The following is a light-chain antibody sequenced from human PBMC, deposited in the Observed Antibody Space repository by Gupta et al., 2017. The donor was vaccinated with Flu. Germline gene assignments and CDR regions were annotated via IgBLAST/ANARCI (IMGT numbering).Light chain of an antibody. V-gene: IGLV1-44*01. CDR1: SNIGTYD. CDR3: SAWDGGLNTWL. Sequence: SNIGTYDVNWYQQVPGTAPRLLVYRNTQRPSGIPDRFSGSKSATSAALAISGLHSEDEALYYCSAWDGGLNTWLFGGGTKLTVL. CDR2: RNT. J-gene: IGLJ3*02.